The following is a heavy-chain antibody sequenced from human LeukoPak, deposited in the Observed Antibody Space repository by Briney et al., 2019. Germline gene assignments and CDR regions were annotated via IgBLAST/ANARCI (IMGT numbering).Heavy chain of an antibody. CDR1: GYTFTSYG. V-gene: IGHV1-18*01. D-gene: IGHD3-10*01. J-gene: IGHJ6*02. CDR3: ARTHGSGPYYYYRMDV. Sequence: ASVKVSCKASGYTFTSYGISWVRQAPGQGLEWMGWISAYNGNTNYAQKLQGRVTMTTDTSTSTAYMELRSLRSDDTAVYYCARTHGSGPYYYYRMDVWGQGTTVTVSS. CDR2: ISAYNGNT.